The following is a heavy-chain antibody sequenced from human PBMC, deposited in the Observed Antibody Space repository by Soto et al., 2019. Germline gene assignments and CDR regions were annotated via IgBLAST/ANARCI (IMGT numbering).Heavy chain of an antibody. CDR2: INAYVGET. J-gene: IGHJ4*02. Sequence: QVQLVQSGAEVKKPGASVKVSCKASGYTFTHYGITWVRQAPGQGLEWTGWINAYVGETKSAQKYQGRITMTMDTSTNTAYLELRSLRSDDTAVYYCARGDGYTLDYWGQGTLVRVSA. CDR1: GYTFTHYG. D-gene: IGHD5-12*01. CDR3: ARGDGYTLDY. V-gene: IGHV1-18*01.